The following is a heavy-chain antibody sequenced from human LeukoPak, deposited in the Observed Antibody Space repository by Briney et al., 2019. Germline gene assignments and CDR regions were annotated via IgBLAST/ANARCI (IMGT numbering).Heavy chain of an antibody. V-gene: IGHV3-23*01. J-gene: IGHJ5*02. CDR2: ISGSGGST. CDR3: ARGRDEHYDFWSGYP. D-gene: IGHD3-3*01. CDR1: GFTFSTYW. Sequence: GGSLRLSCAASGFTFSTYWMSWVRQAPGKGLEWVSAISGSGGSTYYADSVKGRFTISRDNAKNSLYLQMNSLRAEDTAVYYCARGRDEHYDFWSGYPWGQGTLVTVSS.